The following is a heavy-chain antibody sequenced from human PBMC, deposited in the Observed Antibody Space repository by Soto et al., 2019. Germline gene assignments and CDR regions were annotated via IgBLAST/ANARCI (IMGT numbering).Heavy chain of an antibody. J-gene: IGHJ4*02. CDR2: IYYSGST. CDR1: GGSISSGGYY. D-gene: IGHD3-3*01. Sequence: PSETLSLTCTVSGGSISSGGYYWSWIRQHPGKGLEWIGYIYYSGSTYYNPSLKSRVTISVDTSKNQFSLKLSSVTAADTAVYYCARAPPYYDFWSGYPGLLDYWGQGALVTVSS. CDR3: ARAPPYYDFWSGYPGLLDY. V-gene: IGHV4-31*03.